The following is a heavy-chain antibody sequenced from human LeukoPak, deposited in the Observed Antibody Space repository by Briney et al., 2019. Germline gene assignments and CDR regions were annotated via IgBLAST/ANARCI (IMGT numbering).Heavy chain of an antibody. CDR1: GLTFDDYA. CDR3: AKGMDSSGYYGDAFDI. CDR2: ISWNSGSI. J-gene: IGHJ3*02. V-gene: IGHV3-9*01. Sequence: GGSLRLSCTASGLTFDDYAMHWVRQAPGKGLEWVSGISWNSGSIGYADSVKGRFTISRDNAKNSLCLQMNSLRAEDTALYYCAKGMDSSGYYGDAFDIWGQGTMVTVSS. D-gene: IGHD3-22*01.